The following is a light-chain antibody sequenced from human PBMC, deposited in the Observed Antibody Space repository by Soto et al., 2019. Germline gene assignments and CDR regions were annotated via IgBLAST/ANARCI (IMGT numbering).Light chain of an antibody. CDR1: SSDVGGYNY. J-gene: IGLJ1*01. V-gene: IGLV2-14*03. CDR3: SSYTSSSTFYV. CDR2: DVS. Sequence: QSVLTQPASVSGSPGQSITISCTGTSSDVGGYNYVSWYQQHPGKAPKLMIYDVSNRPSGVSYRFSGSKSGNTASLTISGLQAEDEADYYCSSYTSSSTFYVFGTGTKVTVL.